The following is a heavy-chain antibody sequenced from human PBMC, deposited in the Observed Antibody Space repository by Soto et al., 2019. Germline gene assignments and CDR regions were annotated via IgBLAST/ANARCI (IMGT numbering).Heavy chain of an antibody. Sequence: QVQLVESGGGLVKPGGSLRLSCAASGFTFSDYYMTWIRQAAGKGLEWVSYISGSGDTIHYADSVKGRFTISRDNSKNTLYLQMNSLRAEDTAVYYCARGPTFTVYSSSWYDGYYYYGMDVWGQGTTVTVSS. V-gene: IGHV3-11*04. J-gene: IGHJ6*02. CDR2: ISGSGDTI. CDR1: GFTFSDYY. CDR3: ARGPTFTVYSSSWYDGYYYYGMDV. D-gene: IGHD6-13*01.